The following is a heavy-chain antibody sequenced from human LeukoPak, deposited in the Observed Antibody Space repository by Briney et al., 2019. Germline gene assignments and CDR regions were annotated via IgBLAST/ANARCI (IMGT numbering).Heavy chain of an antibody. Sequence: GGSLRLSCAASGFTFSSYWMHWVRRAPGKGLLWVSRINSDGSSTSYADSVKGRFTISRDNAKNTLYLQMNSLRAEDTAVYYCARRIAAAAAPYYFDYWGQGTLVTVSS. CDR1: GFTFSSYW. D-gene: IGHD6-13*01. CDR2: INSDGSST. CDR3: ARRIAAAAAPYYFDY. J-gene: IGHJ4*02. V-gene: IGHV3-74*01.